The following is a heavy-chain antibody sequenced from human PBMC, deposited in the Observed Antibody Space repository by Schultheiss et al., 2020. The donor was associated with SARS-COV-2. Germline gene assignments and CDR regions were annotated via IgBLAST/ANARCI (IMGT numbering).Heavy chain of an antibody. CDR2: IKQDGSEK. Sequence: GGSLRLSCVASGFSFSTYWMTWVRQAPGKGLASVANIKQDGSEKYYVDSVKGRFTISRDNAGNTLYLQMNNLRVEDTAIYYCARARAEQHLPFSWGPIPHPTTWFDPWGQGTLVTVSS. J-gene: IGHJ5*02. V-gene: IGHV3-7*01. D-gene: IGHD6-13*01. CDR1: GFSFSTYW. CDR3: ARARAEQHLPFSWGPIPHPTTWFDP.